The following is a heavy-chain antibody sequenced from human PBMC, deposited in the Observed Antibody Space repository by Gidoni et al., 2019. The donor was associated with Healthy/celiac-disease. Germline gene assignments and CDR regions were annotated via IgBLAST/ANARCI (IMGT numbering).Heavy chain of an antibody. Sequence: QVQLVQSGAEVKKPGASVKVSCRVYGSTLTELSMHWVRQAPGKGLEWMGGFDPEDGDTIYAQKFQGRVPMTDDTSTDTAYMELSSLRSEDTAVYYCATVGGSLGGNPSLIYYYYGMDVWGQGTTVTVSS. CDR3: ATVGGSLGGNPSLIYYYYGMDV. CDR2: FDPEDGDT. CDR1: GSTLTELS. D-gene: IGHD2-15*01. V-gene: IGHV1-24*01. J-gene: IGHJ6*02.